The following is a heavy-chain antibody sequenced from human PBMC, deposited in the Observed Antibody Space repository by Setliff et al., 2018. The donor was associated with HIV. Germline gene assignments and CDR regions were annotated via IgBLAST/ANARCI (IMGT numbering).Heavy chain of an antibody. J-gene: IGHJ4*02. CDR1: GVSVNDYY. CDR2: INDSGNT. CDR3: ARRTSFIGGAVAGNFDY. Sequence: SETLSLTCSVSGVSVNDYYWSWIRQSPGKGLEWIGEINDSGNTNYNPSLKSRVTISVDNSKSHFSLRLKSVTAADTAVFYCARRTSFIGGAVAGNFDYWGQGTPVTVSS. D-gene: IGHD6-19*01. V-gene: IGHV4-34*01.